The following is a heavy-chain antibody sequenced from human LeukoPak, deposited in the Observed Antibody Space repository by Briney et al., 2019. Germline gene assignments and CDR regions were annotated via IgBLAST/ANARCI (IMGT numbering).Heavy chain of an antibody. CDR1: FRSIRSGGYY. V-gene: IGHV4-31*03. Sequence: PSQTLSLTCTVSFRSIRSGGYYSSWIRQHPGKGLEWIGEINHSGSTNYKPSLKSRVTMSVDTSKNQFSLRLSAVSAADTAVFYCARGGFPLDYWGQGTLVTVSS. J-gene: IGHJ4*02. CDR3: ARGGFPLDY. CDR2: INHSGST.